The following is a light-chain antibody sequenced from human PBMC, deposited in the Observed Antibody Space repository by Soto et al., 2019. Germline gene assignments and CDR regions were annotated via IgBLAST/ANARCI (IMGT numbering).Light chain of an antibody. V-gene: IGKV1-5*01. CDR1: QSISVW. CDR3: QQYKNDPRT. J-gene: IGKJ1*01. Sequence: DIQMTQSPSTLAASLGDRVTLAXRASQSISVWFAWYQQQPGXAPQXXXANXSTLESGVPSRFSGSGSGTEFTLTISSLQPYDFANYYCQQYKNDPRTFGQGTKVDIK. CDR2: NXS.